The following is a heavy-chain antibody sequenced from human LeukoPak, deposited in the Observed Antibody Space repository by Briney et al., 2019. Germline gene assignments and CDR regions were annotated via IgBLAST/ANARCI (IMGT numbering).Heavy chain of an antibody. CDR2: IKEDGSEK. V-gene: IGHV3-7*01. CDR3: ASGRQLGY. D-gene: IGHD6-13*01. CDR1: GFTFSNYW. J-gene: IGHJ4*02. Sequence: GGSLRLSCAASGFTFSNYWMSWVRQAPGKGLEWVADIKEDGSEKYYVDSVKGRFTISRDNARNSLYLQMNSLRAEDTAVYYCASGRQLGYWGQGTLVTVSS.